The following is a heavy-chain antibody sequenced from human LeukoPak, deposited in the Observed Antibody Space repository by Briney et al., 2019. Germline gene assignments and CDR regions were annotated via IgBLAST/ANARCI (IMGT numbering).Heavy chain of an antibody. Sequence: SETLSLTCTVSGGSISSSSYYWGWIRQPPGKGLEWIGSIYYSGSTYYNPSLQSRVTISVDTSKNQFSLKISSLTAADTAVYYCARVAIPYDISPYYDGYMDVWGKGTTVTVSS. V-gene: IGHV4-39*07. CDR3: ARVAIPYDISPYYDGYMDV. D-gene: IGHD3-22*01. J-gene: IGHJ6*03. CDR2: IYYSGST. CDR1: GGSISSSSYY.